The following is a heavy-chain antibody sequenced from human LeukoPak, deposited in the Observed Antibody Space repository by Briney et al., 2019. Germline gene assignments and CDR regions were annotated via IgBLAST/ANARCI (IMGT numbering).Heavy chain of an antibody. CDR1: GDSVSSNTAS. CDR3: ARDFDS. CDR2: TYVRSKWYK. Sequence: SQALSLTCAMSGDSVSSNTASWNWVKQSPSGGLGWLGLTYVRSKWYKETAGCVKGRITINPDKSRNQFSLQLNSVTPEDTAVYSSARDFDSWGQGTQVTVSS. J-gene: IGHJ4*02. V-gene: IGHV6-1*01.